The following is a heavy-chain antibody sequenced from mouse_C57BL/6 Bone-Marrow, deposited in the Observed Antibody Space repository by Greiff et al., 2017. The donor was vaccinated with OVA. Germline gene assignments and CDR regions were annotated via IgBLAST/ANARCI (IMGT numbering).Heavy chain of an antibody. Sequence: VQLQQSGAELARPGASVKLSCKASGYTFTSYGISWVKQRTGQGLEWIGEIYPRSGNTYYNEKFKGKATLTADKSSSTAYMELRSLTSEDSAVYFCVRCFTMVVATRYSMDYWGQGTSVTVSS. D-gene: IGHD1-1*01. V-gene: IGHV1-81*01. CDR2: IYPRSGNT. CDR3: VRCFTMVVATRYSMDY. CDR1: GYTFTSYG. J-gene: IGHJ4*01.